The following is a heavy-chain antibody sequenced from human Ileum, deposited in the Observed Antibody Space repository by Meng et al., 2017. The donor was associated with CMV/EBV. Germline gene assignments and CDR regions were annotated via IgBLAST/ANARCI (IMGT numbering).Heavy chain of an antibody. CDR2: ITGSGDTI. CDR3: ARGNYGFDY. J-gene: IGHJ4*02. D-gene: IGHD4-17*01. CDR1: GLPFGAYY. Sequence: LAVAASGLPFGAYYMTWVRQAPGKGLEWVSYITGSGDTIYYADSVKGRFTISRDNAKSSLYLEINSLRAEDTAVYYCARGNYGFDYWGQGTLVTVSS. V-gene: IGHV3-11*01.